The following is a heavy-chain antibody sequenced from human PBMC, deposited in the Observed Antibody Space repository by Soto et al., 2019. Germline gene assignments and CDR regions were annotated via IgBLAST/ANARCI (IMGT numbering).Heavy chain of an antibody. CDR2: ISGSGGST. V-gene: IGHV3-23*01. J-gene: IGHJ5*02. CDR3: AKVSPDITGTTELFDP. CDR1: GFTFSSYA. Sequence: GGSLRLSCAASGFTFSSYAMSWVRQAPGKGLEWVSAISGSGGSTYYADSVKGRFTISRDNSKNTLYLQMNSLRAEDTAVYYCAKVSPDITGTTELFDPWAQGTLVTVPQ. D-gene: IGHD1-7*01.